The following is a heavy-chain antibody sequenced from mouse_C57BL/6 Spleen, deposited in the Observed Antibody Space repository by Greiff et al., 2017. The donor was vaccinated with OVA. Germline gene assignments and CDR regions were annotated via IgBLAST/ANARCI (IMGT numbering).Heavy chain of an antibody. V-gene: IGHV3-6*01. D-gene: IGHD2-4*01. CDR2: ISYDGSN. CDR1: GYSITSGYY. J-gene: IGHJ1*03. Sequence: DVKLVESGPGLVKPSQSLSLTCSVTGYSITSGYYWNWIRQFPGNKLEWMGYISYDGSNNYNPSLKNRISITRDTSKNQFFLKLNSVTTEDTATYYCARGNYDYDVWYFDVWGTGTTVTVSS. CDR3: ARGNYDYDVWYFDV.